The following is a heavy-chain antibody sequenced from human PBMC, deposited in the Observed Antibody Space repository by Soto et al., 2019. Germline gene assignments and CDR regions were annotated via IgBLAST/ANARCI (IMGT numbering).Heavy chain of an antibody. J-gene: IGHJ4*02. CDR3: ARDLWSGYQD. CDR2: IYYSGST. Sequence: PSETLSLTCTVSGGSISSGGYYWSWIRQHPGEGLEWIGYIYYSGSTYYNPSPKSRVTISVDTSKNQFSLKLSSVTAADTAVYYCARDLWSGYQDWGQGTLVTVSS. D-gene: IGHD3-3*01. V-gene: IGHV4-31*03. CDR1: GGSISSGGYY.